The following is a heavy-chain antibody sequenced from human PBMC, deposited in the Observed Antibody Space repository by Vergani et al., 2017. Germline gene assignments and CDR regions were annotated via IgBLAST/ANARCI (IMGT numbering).Heavy chain of an antibody. CDR2: IHTSGST. D-gene: IGHD3-22*01. CDR1: GGSINSHNYY. Sequence: QVQLQESGPGLVKPSQTLSLTCTVSGGSINSHNYYWSWIRQPAGKGLEWIGRIHTSGSTYYNPSLKSRVTMSEDTSKNQFSLNLTSLTAADTAVYFCAIVSWPCGSCYKPLFVYSGQGILVTVSS. J-gene: IGHJ4*02. CDR3: AIVSWPCGSCYKPLFVY. V-gene: IGHV4-61*02.